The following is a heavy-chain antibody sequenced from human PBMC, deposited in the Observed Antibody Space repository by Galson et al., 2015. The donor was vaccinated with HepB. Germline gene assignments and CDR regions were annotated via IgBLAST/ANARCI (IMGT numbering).Heavy chain of an antibody. J-gene: IGHJ4*02. CDR2: INSNTGGT. V-gene: IGHV1-2*06. CDR1: GYTDY. CDR3: ARGGSKAFEY. Sequence: SVKVSCKASGYTDYMHWVRQAPGQGLEWMGRINSNTGGTNSAQKFQGRVTMTRDTSIRTAYLDLSRPRSDDTAVYYCARGGSKAFEYWGQGTQVTVSS.